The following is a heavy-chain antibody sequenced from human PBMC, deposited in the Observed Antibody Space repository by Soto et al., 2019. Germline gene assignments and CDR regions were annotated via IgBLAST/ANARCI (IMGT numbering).Heavy chain of an antibody. Sequence: QVQLVESGGGVVQPGRSLRLSCAASGFTFSDSGMHWVRQAPGKGLEWVAAISHDGGNEFYADSLKARFIISRDNSNNQLYLQINRLNTQDTALYLCAKSVQYFQRTTCSPEAFDLWGQRTGITVSS. CDR2: ISHDGGNE. D-gene: IGHD2-2*01. CDR1: GFTFSDSG. V-gene: IGHV3-30*18. J-gene: IGHJ3*01. CDR3: AKSVQYFQRTTCSPEAFDL.